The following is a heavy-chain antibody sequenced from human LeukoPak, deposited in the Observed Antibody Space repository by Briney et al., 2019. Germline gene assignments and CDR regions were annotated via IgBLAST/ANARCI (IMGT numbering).Heavy chain of an antibody. J-gene: IGHJ3*02. CDR1: GGSISSGGYY. V-gene: IGHV4-31*03. Sequence: SETLSLTCTVSGGSISSGGYYWSWIRQHPGKGLEWIGYIYYSGSTSYNPSLKSRVTISVDTSKNQFSLKLSSVTAADTAVYDCARGAHDAFDIWGQGTMVTVSS. CDR2: IYYSGST. D-gene: IGHD4/OR15-4a*01. CDR3: ARGAHDAFDI.